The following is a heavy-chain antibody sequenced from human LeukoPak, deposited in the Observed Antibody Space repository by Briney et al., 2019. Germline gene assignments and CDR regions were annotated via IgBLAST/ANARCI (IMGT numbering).Heavy chain of an antibody. V-gene: IGHV1-46*01. Sequence: GASVKVSCKASGYSFTSYYMHWVRQAPGQGLEWMGIINPSGGSTSYEQKFQGRVTMTRDTSTSTVYMELSSLRSEDTAVYYCARAPPPYSSSSAGRFDYWGQGTLVTVSS. J-gene: IGHJ4*02. CDR3: ARAPPPYSSSSAGRFDY. CDR2: INPSGGST. CDR1: GYSFTSYY. D-gene: IGHD6-6*01.